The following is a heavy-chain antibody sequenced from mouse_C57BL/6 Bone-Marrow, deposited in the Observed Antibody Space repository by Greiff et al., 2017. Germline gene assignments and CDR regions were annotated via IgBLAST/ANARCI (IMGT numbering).Heavy chain of an antibody. Sequence: QVQLQQPGAELVMPGASVKLSCKASGYTFTSYWMHWVKQRPGQGLEWIGEIDPSDSYTNYNQKFKGKSTLTVDKSSSTAYMQLSSLTSEDSAVYYCARWGLRRVFDYWGQGTTLTVSS. CDR2: IDPSDSYT. D-gene: IGHD2-4*01. CDR1: GYTFTSYW. J-gene: IGHJ2*01. CDR3: ARWGLRRVFDY. V-gene: IGHV1-69*01.